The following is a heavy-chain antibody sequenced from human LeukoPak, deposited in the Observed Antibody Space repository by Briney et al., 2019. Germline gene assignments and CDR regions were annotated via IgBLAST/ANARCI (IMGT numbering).Heavy chain of an antibody. V-gene: IGHV3-30-3*01. J-gene: IGHJ4*02. D-gene: IGHD3-22*01. Sequence: AGRSLRLSCAASGFTFSSYARHWVRQAPGKGLEWVAVISYDGSNKYYADSVKGRFTISRDNSKNTLYLQMNSLRAEDTAVYYCARDAGPHYDSSGYFDYWGQGTLVTVSS. CDR1: GFTFSSYA. CDR3: ARDAGPHYDSSGYFDY. CDR2: ISYDGSNK.